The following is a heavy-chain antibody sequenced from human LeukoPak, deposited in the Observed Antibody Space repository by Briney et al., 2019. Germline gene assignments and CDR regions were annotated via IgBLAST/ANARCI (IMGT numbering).Heavy chain of an antibody. CDR3: ARVVVPAPMAWRLRYNFDY. CDR1: GFTFSSYW. D-gene: IGHD2-2*01. J-gene: IGHJ4*02. Sequence: GGSLRLSCAASGFTFSSYWMSWVRQAPGKGLEWVANIKEDGSEKYYVDSVKGRFTISRDNAKNSLYLQMNSLRAEDTAVYYCARVVVPAPMAWRLRYNFDYWGQGTLVTVSS. CDR2: IKEDGSEK. V-gene: IGHV3-7*01.